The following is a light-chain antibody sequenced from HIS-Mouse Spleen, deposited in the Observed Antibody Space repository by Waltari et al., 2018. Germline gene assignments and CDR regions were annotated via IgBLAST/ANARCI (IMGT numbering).Light chain of an antibody. Sequence: SYELTQPPSVSVSPGQTARIPCPGDALPKPSAYWYQQNSGPAPVLVIYEDSKRPPGIPERFSGASSGTMATLTISGAQVEDEADYYCYSTDSSGNHRVFGGGTKLTVL. CDR1: ALPKPS. CDR2: EDS. CDR3: YSTDSSGNHRV. J-gene: IGLJ2*01. V-gene: IGLV3-10*01.